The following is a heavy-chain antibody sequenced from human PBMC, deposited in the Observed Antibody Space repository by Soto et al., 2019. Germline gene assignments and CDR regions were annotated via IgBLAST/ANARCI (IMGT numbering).Heavy chain of an antibody. CDR2: IVVGSGNT. V-gene: IGHV1-58*01. CDR3: AADPRYRYGYDAFDI. D-gene: IGHD5-18*01. CDR1: GFTFTSSA. J-gene: IGHJ3*02. Sequence: SVKVSCKASGFTFTSSAVQWVRQARGQRLEWIGWIVVGSGNTNYAQKFQERVTITRDMSTSTAYMELSSLRSEDTAVYYCAADPRYRYGYDAFDIWGQGTMVTVSS.